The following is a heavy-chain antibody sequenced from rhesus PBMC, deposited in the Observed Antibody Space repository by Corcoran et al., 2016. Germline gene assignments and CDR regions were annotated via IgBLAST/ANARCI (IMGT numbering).Heavy chain of an antibody. CDR1: GFTCGSDA. J-gene: IGHJ4*01. V-gene: IGHV1-198*02. CDR2: LIPLVGIT. CDR3: ALNYGDF. Sequence: QVQVVQSGAEVKKLGASVKVYCKACGFTCGSDAISGVRQAPGQGLEWIGVLIPLVGITSCAQECQGRVTIPADTSTSTAYIELTSLRSEDSAVYYCALNYGDFWGQGVLVTVSS.